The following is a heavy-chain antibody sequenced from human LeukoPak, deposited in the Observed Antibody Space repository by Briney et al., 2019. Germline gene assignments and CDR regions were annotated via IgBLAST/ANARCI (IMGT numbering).Heavy chain of an antibody. CDR3: ARVLIGDKPLVY. V-gene: IGHV4-34*01. CDR2: INHSGST. D-gene: IGHD3-10*01. CDR1: GGSFSGYY. Sequence: PSETLSLTCAVYGGSFSGYYWSWIRQPPGKGLEWIGEINHSGSTNYNPSLKSRVTISVDTSKNQFSLKLSSVTAADTAVYYCARVLIGDKPLVYWGQGTLVTVSS. J-gene: IGHJ4*02.